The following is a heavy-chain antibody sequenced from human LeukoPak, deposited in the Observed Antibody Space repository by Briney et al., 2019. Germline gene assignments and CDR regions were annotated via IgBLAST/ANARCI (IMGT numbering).Heavy chain of an antibody. D-gene: IGHD6-13*01. CDR3: ARGRAAAGVDY. V-gene: IGHV4-39*01. CDR1: GGSIGSSSYY. CDR2: IYYRGST. J-gene: IGHJ4*02. Sequence: SETLSLTCTVSGGSIGSSSYYWGWIRQPPGKGLEWIGSIYYRGSTYYNPSLKSRVTISVDTSKNQFSLKLSSVTAADTAVYYCARGRAAAGVDYWGQGTLVTVSS.